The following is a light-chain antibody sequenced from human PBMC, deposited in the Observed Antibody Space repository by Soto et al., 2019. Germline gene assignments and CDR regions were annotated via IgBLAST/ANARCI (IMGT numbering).Light chain of an antibody. CDR1: SGHSTYA. CDR3: QTWGTGIRV. V-gene: IGLV4-69*01. J-gene: IGLJ2*01. Sequence: QPVLTQSPSASASLGASVKLTCTLSSGHSTYAIAWHQQQPEKGPRYLMKLNSDGRHIKGDGIPDRLSGSSSGAERYLIISSLQSEDEADYYCQTWGTGIRVFGGGTKVTVL. CDR2: LNSDGRH.